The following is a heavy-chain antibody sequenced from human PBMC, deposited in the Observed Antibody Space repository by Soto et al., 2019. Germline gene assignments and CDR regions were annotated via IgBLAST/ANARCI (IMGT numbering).Heavy chain of an antibody. D-gene: IGHD5-12*01. CDR2: INYSGST. Sequence: SETLSLTCAVYGGSFSGYYWSWIRQPPGKGLEWIGEINYSGSTNYNPSLKSRVTISVDTSKNQFSLKLSSVTAADTAVYYCARGGDSGYDLHLAGWGQVTLDTVSS. V-gene: IGHV4-34*01. J-gene: IGHJ4*02. CDR3: ARGGDSGYDLHLAG. CDR1: GGSFSGYY.